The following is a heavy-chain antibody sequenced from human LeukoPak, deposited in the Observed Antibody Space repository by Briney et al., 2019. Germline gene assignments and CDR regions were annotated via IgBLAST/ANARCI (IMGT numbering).Heavy chain of an antibody. D-gene: IGHD4-17*01. J-gene: IGHJ4*02. CDR3: ARERFDYGDYGALDY. Sequence: GGSLRLSCAASGFTFSDSYMSWIRQAPGKGLEWVSYISSSGTTIYYADSVKGRFTISRDNAKNSLYLQMNSLRAEDTAVYFCARERFDYGDYGALDYWGQGTLVTVSS. CDR2: ISSSGTTI. CDR1: GFTFSDSY. V-gene: IGHV3-11*04.